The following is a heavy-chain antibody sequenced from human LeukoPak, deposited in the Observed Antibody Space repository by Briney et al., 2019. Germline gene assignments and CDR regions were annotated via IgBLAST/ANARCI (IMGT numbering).Heavy chain of an antibody. D-gene: IGHD6-19*01. CDR3: AKGRVVAGSKSLTYHRFGP. CDR2: INPNSDGT. Sequence: ASVKVSCKASGYAFTCYYIHWVRQAPGQGLEWMGWINPNSDGTKYAQKFQGRVTMTRDTSITTAYVGLSRLRSDDTAVYYCAKGRVVAGSKSLTYHRFGPWGQGTLVTVSS. J-gene: IGHJ5*02. V-gene: IGHV1-2*02. CDR1: GYAFTCYY.